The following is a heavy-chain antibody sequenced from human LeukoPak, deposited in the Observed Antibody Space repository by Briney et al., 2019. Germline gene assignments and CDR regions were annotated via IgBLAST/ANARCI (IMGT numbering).Heavy chain of an antibody. CDR3: ARALLLYGFDL. D-gene: IGHD2-8*01. Sequence: PSQTLSLTCTVSGGSLSSGDYYWSWIRQPPGKGLEWIGYIYYSGSTYYIPSLRSRVTISVDTSKNQFSLNLSSVTVADTAVYYCARALLLYGFDLWGRGTLVTVSS. J-gene: IGHJ2*01. CDR2: IYYSGST. V-gene: IGHV4-30-4*01. CDR1: GGSLSSGDYY.